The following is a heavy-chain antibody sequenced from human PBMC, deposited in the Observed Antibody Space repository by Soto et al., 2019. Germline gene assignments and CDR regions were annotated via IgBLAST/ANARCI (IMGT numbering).Heavy chain of an antibody. D-gene: IGHD6-19*01. V-gene: IGHV4-39*02. Sequence: SETLSLTCTVSGGSISSSSYYWGWIRQPPGKGLEWIGSIYYSGSTYYNPSLKSRVTISVDTSKNQFSLKLSSVTAADTAVYYCARDGYSSGWYKDDYWGQGTMITVSS. CDR2: IYYSGST. J-gene: IGHJ4*02. CDR3: ARDGYSSGWYKDDY. CDR1: GGSISSSSYY.